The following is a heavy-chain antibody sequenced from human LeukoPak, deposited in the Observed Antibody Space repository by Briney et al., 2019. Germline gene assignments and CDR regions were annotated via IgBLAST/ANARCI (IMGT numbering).Heavy chain of an antibody. CDR2: ISYDGSNK. D-gene: IGHD2-15*01. V-gene: IGHV3-30-3*01. CDR1: GFTFSIYA. J-gene: IGHJ4*02. Sequence: PGRSLRLSCAASGFTFSIYAMHWVRQAPGKGLEWVAVISYDGSNKYYADSVKGRFTISRDNSKNTLYLQMNSLRAEDTAVYYCARGPGLVVVVGSDFWGQGTLVTVSS. CDR3: ARGPGLVVVVGSDF.